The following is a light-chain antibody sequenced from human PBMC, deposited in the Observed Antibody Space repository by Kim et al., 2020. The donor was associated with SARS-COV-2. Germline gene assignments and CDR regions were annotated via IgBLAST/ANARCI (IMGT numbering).Light chain of an antibody. V-gene: IGLV3-19*01. J-gene: IGLJ2*01. Sequence: ALGQTVRITCQGDSLRSYYASWYQQKPGQAPVLVIYGQNNRPSGIPDRFSGSSSGNAASLTITGAQAGDEADYYCNSRDSSGNHLIFGGGTQLTVL. CDR3: NSRDSSGNHLI. CDR1: SLRSYY. CDR2: GQN.